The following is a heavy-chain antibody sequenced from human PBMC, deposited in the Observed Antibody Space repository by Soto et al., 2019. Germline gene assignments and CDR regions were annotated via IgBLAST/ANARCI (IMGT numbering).Heavy chain of an antibody. V-gene: IGHV3-30*18. D-gene: IGHD6-19*01. J-gene: IGHJ2*01. CDR3: AKDLGIAVEDWYFDL. CDR2: ISYDGSNK. CDR1: GFTFSSYG. Sequence: GGSLRLSCAASGFTFSSYGMHWVRQAPGKGLEWVAVISYDGSNKYYADSVKGRFTISRDNSKNTLYLQMNSLRAEDTAVYYCAKDLGIAVEDWYFDLWGRGTLVTVSS.